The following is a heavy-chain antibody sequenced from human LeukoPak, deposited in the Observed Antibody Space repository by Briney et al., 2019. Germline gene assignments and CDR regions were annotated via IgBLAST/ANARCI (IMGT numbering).Heavy chain of an antibody. CDR1: GYTFTSYY. V-gene: IGHV1-46*01. CDR2: INPSGGST. J-gene: IGHJ4*02. Sequence: ASVKVSCKASGYTFTSYYMHWARQAPGQGLEWMGTINPSGGSTTYAQKFQGRVTMTRDTSTSTVYMELSSLRSEDTAVYYCARDHGSAYYRAPRHWGQGTLVTVSS. CDR3: ARDHGSAYYRAPRH. D-gene: IGHD3-10*01.